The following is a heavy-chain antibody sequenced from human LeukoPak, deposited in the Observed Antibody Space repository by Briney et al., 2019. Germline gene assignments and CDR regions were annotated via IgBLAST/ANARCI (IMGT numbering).Heavy chain of an antibody. Sequence: GASVKVSCKASGYTFTGYYMHWVRQAPGQGLEWMGWISAYNGNTNYAQKLQGRVTMTTDTSTSTAYMELRSLRSDDTAVYYCARTSALSAWIQLWFWGDPAFDIWGQGTMVTVSS. D-gene: IGHD5-18*01. CDR2: ISAYNGNT. V-gene: IGHV1-18*04. J-gene: IGHJ3*02. CDR3: ARTSALSAWIQLWFWGDPAFDI. CDR1: GYTFTGYY.